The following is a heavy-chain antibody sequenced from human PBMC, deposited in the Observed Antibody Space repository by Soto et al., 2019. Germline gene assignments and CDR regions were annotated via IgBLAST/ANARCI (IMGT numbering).Heavy chain of an antibody. CDR1: GGTFSSYT. CDR3: ARDMPRPDFCSGGSCYSADAFDI. J-gene: IGHJ3*02. D-gene: IGHD2-15*01. Sequence: SVKVSCKASGGTFSSYTISWVRQAPGQGLEWMGRIIPILGIANYAQKFQGRVTITADKSTSTAYMELGSLRSEDTAVYYCARDMPRPDFCSGGSCYSADAFDIWGQGTMVTVSS. CDR2: IIPILGIA. V-gene: IGHV1-69*04.